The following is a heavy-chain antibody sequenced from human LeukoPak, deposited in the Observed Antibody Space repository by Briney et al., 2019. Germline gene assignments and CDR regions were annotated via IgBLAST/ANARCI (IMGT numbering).Heavy chain of an antibody. V-gene: IGHV1-18*01. D-gene: IGHD3-22*01. Sequence: GASVKVSCKTSGYTFTNYGIRWVRQAPGQGLEWMGWISGYNGYANYAQKLQGRVTMTTDTSTSTAYMELRSLRSDDTAVYYCARMMTPRHYYDRSGYYYGAFDIWGQGTMVTVSS. J-gene: IGHJ3*02. CDR3: ARMMTPRHYYDRSGYYYGAFDI. CDR1: GYTFTNYG. CDR2: ISGYNGYA.